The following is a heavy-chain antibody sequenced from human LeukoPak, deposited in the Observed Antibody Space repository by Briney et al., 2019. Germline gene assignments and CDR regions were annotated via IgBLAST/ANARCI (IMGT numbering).Heavy chain of an antibody. CDR2: IIPIFGTA. CDR1: GGTFSSYA. CDR3: ASSGSPNVGGY. V-gene: IGHV1-69*13. Sequence: SVKVSCKASGGTFSSYAISWVRQAPGQGLEWMGGIIPIFGTANYAQKFQGKVTITADESTSTAYMELSSLRSEDTAVYYCASSGSPNVGGYWGQGTLVTVSS. J-gene: IGHJ4*02. D-gene: IGHD1-26*01.